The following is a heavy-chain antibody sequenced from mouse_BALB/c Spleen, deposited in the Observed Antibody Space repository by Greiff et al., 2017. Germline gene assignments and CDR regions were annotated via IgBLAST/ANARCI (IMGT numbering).Heavy chain of an antibody. CDR2: IWAGGST. J-gene: IGHJ2*01. V-gene: IGHV2-9*02. Sequence: VQRVESGPGLVAPSQSLSITCTVSGFSLTSYGVHWVRQPPGKGLEWLGVIWAGGSTNYNSALMSRLSISKDNSKSQVFLKMNSLQTDDTAMYYCARDRSGNYYFDYWGQGTTLTVSS. D-gene: IGHD1-3*01. CDR1: GFSLTSYG. CDR3: ARDRSGNYYFDY.